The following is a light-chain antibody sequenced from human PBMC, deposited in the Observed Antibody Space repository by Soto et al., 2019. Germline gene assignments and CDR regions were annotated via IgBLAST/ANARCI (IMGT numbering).Light chain of an antibody. CDR1: QSVSSN. J-gene: IGKJ5*01. CDR2: GAS. Sequence: MLMAYSPRGLTDSPRERATVSCSASQSVSSNLAWYQQTPGQARRLLICGASSRATGLAGRFSGSGSGTDFPLTISRLEPEVFAVYYCQQNGSSPITVGQGTRLEI. CDR3: QQNGSSPIT. V-gene: IGKV3-20*01.